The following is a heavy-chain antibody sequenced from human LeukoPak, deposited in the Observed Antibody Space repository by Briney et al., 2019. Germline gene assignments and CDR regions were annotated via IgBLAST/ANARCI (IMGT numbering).Heavy chain of an antibody. CDR1: GFTFSNYW. V-gene: IGHV3-74*01. Sequence: GGSLRLSCAASGFTFSNYWMHWVRHAPGKGLAWVSRINSDGINTSYADSVKGRFTISRDNAKNTLNLQMNSLRAEDTAVYYCARDLGQYYDTSDNWFDPWGQGTLVTVCS. CDR3: ARDLGQYYDTSDNWFDP. CDR2: INSDGINT. J-gene: IGHJ5*02. D-gene: IGHD3-22*01.